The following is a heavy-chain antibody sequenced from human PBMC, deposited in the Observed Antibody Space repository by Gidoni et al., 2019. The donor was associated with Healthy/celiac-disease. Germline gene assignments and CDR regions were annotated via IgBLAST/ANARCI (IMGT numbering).Heavy chain of an antibody. CDR2: MNPNSGNT. J-gene: IGHJ5*02. CDR3: ARGRVGITGTPKRWWFDP. Sequence: QVQLVQSGAEVKKPGASVKVSCKASGYTFTSYDINWVRQATGQGLEWMGWMNPNSGNTGYAQKFQGRVTMTRNTSISTAYMELSSLRSEDTAVYYCARGRVGITGTPKRWWFDPWGQGTLVTVSS. CDR1: GYTFTSYD. D-gene: IGHD1-20*01. V-gene: IGHV1-8*01.